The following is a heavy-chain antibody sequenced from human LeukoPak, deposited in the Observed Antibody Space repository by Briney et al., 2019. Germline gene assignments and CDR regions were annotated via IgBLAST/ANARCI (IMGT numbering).Heavy chain of an antibody. Sequence: SETLSLTCAVYGGSFSGYYWSWIRQPPGKGLEWIGEINHSGSTNYNPSLKSRVTISVDTSKNQFSLKLSSVTAADTAVYYCARTIQPWSSGIDYWGQGTLVTVSS. D-gene: IGHD5-18*01. CDR1: GGSFSGYY. CDR3: ARTIQPWSSGIDY. V-gene: IGHV4-34*01. CDR2: INHSGST. J-gene: IGHJ4*02.